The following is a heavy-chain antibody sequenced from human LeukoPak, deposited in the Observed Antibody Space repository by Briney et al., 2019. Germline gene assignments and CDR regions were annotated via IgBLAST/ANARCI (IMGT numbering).Heavy chain of an antibody. CDR3: AREKPLLHNAVTDY. CDR1: GGSFSGYY. CDR2: INHSGST. D-gene: IGHD6-19*01. V-gene: IGHV4-34*01. Sequence: SETLSLTCAVYGGSFSGYYWSWIRQPPGKGLEWIGEINHSGSTNYNPSLKSRVTISVDTSKNQFSLKLSSVTAADTAVYYCAREKPLLHNAVTDYWGQGTLVTVSS. J-gene: IGHJ4*02.